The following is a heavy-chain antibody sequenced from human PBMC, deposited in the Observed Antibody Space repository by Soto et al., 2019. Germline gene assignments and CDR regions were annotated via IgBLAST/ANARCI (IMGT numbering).Heavy chain of an antibody. CDR3: ATQAIMSSHPGVAATYFDH. CDR2: FEPEDGEI. CDR1: LSEVS. J-gene: IGHJ4*02. Sequence: LSEVSIHWVLQAPLVGPEWMGGFEPEDGEIVYAQVFQGRITMTEDSSTDTAYMELSSLRSEDSAVYYCATQAIMSSHPGVAATYFDHWGQGTLVTVSS. V-gene: IGHV1-24*01. D-gene: IGHD5-12*01.